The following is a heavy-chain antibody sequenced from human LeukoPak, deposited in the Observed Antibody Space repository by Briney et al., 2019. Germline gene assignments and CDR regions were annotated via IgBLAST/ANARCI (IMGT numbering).Heavy chain of an antibody. CDR1: GFTFSTFA. V-gene: IGHV3-23*01. Sequence: PGGSLRLSCAASGFTFSTFAMIWVRQPPGKGLEWVSSIFPSGGEIHYADSVRGRFTISRGNSKSTLSLQMNSLRAEDTAIYYCATSPVYSYGHPYYFDYWGQGTLVTVSS. CDR3: ATSPVYSYGHPYYFDY. CDR2: IFPSGGEI. J-gene: IGHJ4*02. D-gene: IGHD5-18*01.